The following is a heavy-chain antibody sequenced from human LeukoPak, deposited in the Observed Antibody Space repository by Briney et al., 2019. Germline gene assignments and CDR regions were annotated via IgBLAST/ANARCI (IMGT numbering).Heavy chain of an antibody. CDR1: GGSFSGYY. CDR3: ARGETGAHFDY. J-gene: IGHJ4*02. V-gene: IGHV4-34*01. D-gene: IGHD1-14*01. CDR2: INHSGST. Sequence: SETLPLTCAVYGGSFSGYYWSWIRQPPGKGLEWIGEINHSGSTNYNPSLKSRVTISVDTSKNQFSLKLSSVTAADTAVYYCARGETGAHFDYWGQGTLVTVSS.